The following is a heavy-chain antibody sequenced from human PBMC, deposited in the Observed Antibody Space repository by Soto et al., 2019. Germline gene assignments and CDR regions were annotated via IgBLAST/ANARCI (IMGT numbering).Heavy chain of an antibody. CDR2: IYWDDDK. CDR1: GFSLSTSGVG. J-gene: IGHJ3*02. CDR3: AHSGNNYMWGSYRFWAFDI. D-gene: IGHD3-16*02. V-gene: IGHV2-5*02. Sequence: QITLKESGPTLVKPTQPLTLTCTFSGFSLSTSGVGVGWIRQPPGKALEWLALIYWDDDKRYRPSLKSMLTITKDTTKNHVVLTMTNMDPVDTATYYCAHSGNNYMWGSYRFWAFDIWGKGTMVTVSS.